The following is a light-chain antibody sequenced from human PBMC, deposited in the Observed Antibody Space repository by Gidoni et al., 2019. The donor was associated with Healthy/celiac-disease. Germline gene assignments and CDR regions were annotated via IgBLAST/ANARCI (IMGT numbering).Light chain of an antibody. J-gene: IGKJ2*01. CDR1: QNISSY. CDR2: SAS. Sequence: DIQMTQSPSSLSASVGDRVTITCRASQNISSYLNWYQQKPGKAPKLLIYSASSLQSGVPSRFSGSGSGTDFTLTISSLQPADFATYYCQQSYSTLYTFGQGTQLEIK. CDR3: QQSYSTLYT. V-gene: IGKV1-39*01.